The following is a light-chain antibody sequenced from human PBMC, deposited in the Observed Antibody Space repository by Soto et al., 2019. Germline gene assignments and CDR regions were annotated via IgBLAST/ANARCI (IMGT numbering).Light chain of an antibody. CDR1: RSVSSN. CDR2: GAS. V-gene: IGKV3-15*01. Sequence: EIVMTQSPATLSVSPGERATLSCRASRSVSSNLAWYQQKPGQAPRLLIYGASTRATGIPDRFSGSGSGTEFTLTISSLQSEDFAVYYCQQYYDWPITFGQGTRLEIK. CDR3: QQYYDWPIT. J-gene: IGKJ5*01.